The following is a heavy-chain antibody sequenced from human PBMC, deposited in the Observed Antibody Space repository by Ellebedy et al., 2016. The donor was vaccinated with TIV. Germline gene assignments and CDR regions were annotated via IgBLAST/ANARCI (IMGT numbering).Heavy chain of an antibody. CDR1: GGSISSRAYY. V-gene: IGHV4-39*01. Sequence: MPSETLSLTCTVSGGSISSRAYYWGWIRQPPGKGLEWIGSVYYSGSTYYNPSLKSRVTLSADTSKNQFSLNLRTVTAADTAVYYCARTDPWQPIDDWGQGILVSVSS. J-gene: IGHJ4*02. CDR2: VYYSGST. CDR3: ARTDPWQPIDD. D-gene: IGHD2-21*02.